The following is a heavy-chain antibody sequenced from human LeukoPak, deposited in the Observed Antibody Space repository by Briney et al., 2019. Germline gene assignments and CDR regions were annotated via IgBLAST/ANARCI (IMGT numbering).Heavy chain of an antibody. CDR1: GFTFSNYA. Sequence: GKSLGLSCAATGFTFSNYAMHWVRQAPGKGLEWVAVISYDGSNKNYADSVKGRVTISRDNSKNTLYLQMNSLRTEDTAVYYCARGYSSSWYYFDYWGQGTLVTVSS. CDR2: ISYDGSNK. V-gene: IGHV3-30-3*01. CDR3: ARGYSSSWYYFDY. D-gene: IGHD6-13*01. J-gene: IGHJ4*02.